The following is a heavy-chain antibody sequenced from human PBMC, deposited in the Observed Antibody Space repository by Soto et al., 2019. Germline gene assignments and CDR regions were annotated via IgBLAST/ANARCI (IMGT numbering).Heavy chain of an antibody. CDR3: ATTGPY. Sequence: VQLVECGGGVVQPGRSLRLSCAASGFTFSSYGMHWVRQAPGKGLEWVAVIWFDGSNKFYADSVKGRFTISRDNSKNTVSLQMNSLRDEDSAAYYCATTGPYWGQGTLVTVSS. CDR1: GFTFSSYG. J-gene: IGHJ4*02. CDR2: IWFDGSNK. V-gene: IGHV3-33*01.